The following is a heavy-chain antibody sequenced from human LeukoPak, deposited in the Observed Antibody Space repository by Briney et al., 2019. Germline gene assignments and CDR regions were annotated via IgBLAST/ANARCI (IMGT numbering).Heavy chain of an antibody. CDR2: VYYSGST. CDR1: GGSISSYY. D-gene: IGHD1-20*01. Sequence: SETLSLTCTVSGGSISSYYWSWIRQPPGKGLEWIGYVYYSGSTNYNPSLKSRVTISVDTSKNQFSLKRSSVTAADTAVYYCARALGYDWNDPRFYFDYWGQGTLVTVSS. J-gene: IGHJ4*02. V-gene: IGHV4-59*01. CDR3: ARALGYDWNDPRFYFDY.